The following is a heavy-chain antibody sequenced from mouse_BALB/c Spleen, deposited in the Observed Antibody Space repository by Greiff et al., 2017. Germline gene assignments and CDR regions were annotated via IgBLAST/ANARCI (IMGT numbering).Heavy chain of an antibody. J-gene: IGHJ3*01. Sequence: VQLLQSGAEFVKPGASVKFSCTASGFNFKDTDMYWVKQSPEQGLEWIGRIDPANGDTKYDPKFQGKATISTDTSSNTAYLQLSSLTSEDTAIYYCASNYDGSSYGFDYWGQGTLVTVAA. CDR2: IDPANGDT. CDR1: GFNFKDTD. V-gene: IGHV14-3*02. D-gene: IGHD1-1*01. CDR3: ASNYDGSSYGFDY.